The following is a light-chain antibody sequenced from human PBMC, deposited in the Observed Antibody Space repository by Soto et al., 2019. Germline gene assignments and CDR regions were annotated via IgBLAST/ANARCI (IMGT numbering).Light chain of an antibody. CDR2: RNN. J-gene: IGLJ2*01. Sequence: QLVLTQPPSASGTPGQRVTISCSGSSSNIGSNYVFWYQQLPGTAPKLLIYRNNQWPSGVPDRFSGSKSGTSVSLAISGLRSEDEADYYCAAWDDSLSAVVFGGGTQLTVL. V-gene: IGLV1-47*01. CDR3: AAWDDSLSAVV. CDR1: SSNIGSNY.